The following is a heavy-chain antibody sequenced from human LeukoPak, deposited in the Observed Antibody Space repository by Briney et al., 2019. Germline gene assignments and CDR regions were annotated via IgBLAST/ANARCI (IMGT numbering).Heavy chain of an antibody. Sequence: PSETLSLTCTVSGGSLSSYYWSWIRQPPGKGLEWIGYIYYSGSTYYNPSLKSRVTISVDTSKNQFSLKLSSVTAADTAVYYCARVAYCGGDCYLSAHAFDIWGQGTMVTVSS. D-gene: IGHD2-21*02. CDR3: ARVAYCGGDCYLSAHAFDI. CDR1: GGSLSSYY. CDR2: IYYSGST. V-gene: IGHV4-30-4*08. J-gene: IGHJ3*02.